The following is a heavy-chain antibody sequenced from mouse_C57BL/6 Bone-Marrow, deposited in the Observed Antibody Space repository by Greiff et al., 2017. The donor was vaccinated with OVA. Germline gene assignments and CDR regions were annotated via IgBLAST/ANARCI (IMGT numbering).Heavy chain of an antibody. CDR1: GYSITSGYY. Sequence: EVKLQESGPGLVKPSQSLSLTCSVPGYSITSGYYWNWIRQFPGNKLEWMGYISYDGSNNYNPSLKNRISITRDTSKNQFFLKLNSVTTEDTATYYCARAVVPFDYWGQGTTLTVSS. V-gene: IGHV3-6*01. CDR3: ARAVVPFDY. D-gene: IGHD1-1*01. CDR2: ISYDGSN. J-gene: IGHJ2*01.